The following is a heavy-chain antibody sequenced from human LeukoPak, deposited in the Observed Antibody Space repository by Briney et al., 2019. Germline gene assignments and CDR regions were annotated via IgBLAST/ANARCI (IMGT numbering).Heavy chain of an antibody. CDR1: GITSTSYW. Sequence: QPGRSLRLSCTASGITSTSYWMHWVRQPPGKGLVWVSHINMVGSHTTYADSVKGRFTISRDNAKSTLYLQLNSLRAEDTAVYYCATDDYRGLGYWGQGTLVTVSS. V-gene: IGHV3-74*01. CDR3: ATDDYRGLGY. CDR2: INMVGSHT. D-gene: IGHD4-11*01. J-gene: IGHJ4*02.